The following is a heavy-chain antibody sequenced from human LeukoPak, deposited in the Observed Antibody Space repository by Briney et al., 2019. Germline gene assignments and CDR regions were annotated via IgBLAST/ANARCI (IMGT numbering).Heavy chain of an antibody. CDR2: IIPIFGTA. V-gene: IGHV1-69*13. CDR1: GGTFSSYA. Sequence: GASVKVSCKASGGTFSSYAISWVRQAPGQGLEWMGGIIPIFGTANYAQKFQGRVTITADESTSTAYMELSSLRSEDTAVYYCISVGATNWFVDFDYWGRGTLVTVSS. CDR3: ISVGATNWFVDFDY. D-gene: IGHD1-26*01. J-gene: IGHJ4*02.